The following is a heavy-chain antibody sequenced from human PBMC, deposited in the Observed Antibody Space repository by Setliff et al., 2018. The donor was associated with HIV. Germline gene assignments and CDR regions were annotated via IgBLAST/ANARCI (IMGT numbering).Heavy chain of an antibody. CDR3: ARGRTQWPNYNYFDP. Sequence: SETLSLTCAVSGGSISSGSYYWSWIRQPAGKGLEWIGHIHTSGSTKYNPSLKSRVTISVDTSKNQFSLKLTSVTAADTAVYYCARGRTQWPNYNYFDPWGLGTLVTVSS. D-gene: IGHD6-19*01. CDR2: IHTSGST. V-gene: IGHV4-61*09. CDR1: GGSISSGSYY. J-gene: IGHJ5*02.